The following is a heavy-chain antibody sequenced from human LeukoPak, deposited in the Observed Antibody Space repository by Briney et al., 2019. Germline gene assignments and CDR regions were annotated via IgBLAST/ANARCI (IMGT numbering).Heavy chain of an antibody. J-gene: IGHJ4*02. CDR2: ISYDGSNK. Sequence: SGGSLRLSCAASGFTFSSYAMHWVRQAPGKGLEWVAVISYDGSNKYYADSVKGRFTISRDNSKNTLYLQMNSLRAEDTAVYYCARAGPSRAGIAAAETGFSVTYLDYWGQGTLVTVSS. D-gene: IGHD6-13*01. CDR3: ARAGPSRAGIAAAETGFSVTYLDY. CDR1: GFTFSSYA. V-gene: IGHV3-30-3*01.